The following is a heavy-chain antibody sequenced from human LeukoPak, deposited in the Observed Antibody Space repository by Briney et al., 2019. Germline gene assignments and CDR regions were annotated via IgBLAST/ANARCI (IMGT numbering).Heavy chain of an antibody. CDR3: ARSQRTGVLDIVVVPAAADY. D-gene: IGHD2-2*01. Sequence: GESLKISCKGSGYSFTSYWIGWVRQMPGKGLEWMGIIYPGDSDTRYSPSFQGQVTISADKSISTAYLQWSSLKASDTAMYYCARSQRTGVLDIVVVPAAADYWGQGTLVTVSS. CDR1: GYSFTSYW. V-gene: IGHV5-51*01. J-gene: IGHJ4*02. CDR2: IYPGDSDT.